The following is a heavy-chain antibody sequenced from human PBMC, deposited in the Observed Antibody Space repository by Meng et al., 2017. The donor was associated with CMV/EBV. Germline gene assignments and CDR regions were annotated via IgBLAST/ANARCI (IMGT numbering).Heavy chain of an antibody. CDR1: GGSISSGDYY. CDR2: IYYSGST. CDR3: ARDNRRGGVDY. D-gene: IGHD3-3*01. V-gene: IGHV4-30-4*08. J-gene: IGHJ4*02. Sequence: QVQLQESVPGLVKPSQTPSLTCTVSGGSISSGDYYWSWIRQPPGKGLEWIGYIYYSGSTYYNPSLKSRVTISVDTSKNQFSLKLSPVTAADTAVYYCARDNRRGGVDYWGQGTLVTVSS.